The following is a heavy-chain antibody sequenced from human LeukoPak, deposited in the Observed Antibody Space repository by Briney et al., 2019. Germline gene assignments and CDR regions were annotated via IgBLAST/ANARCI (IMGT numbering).Heavy chain of an antibody. CDR2: ISGSGGST. Sequence: PGGSLRLSCAASGFTFSSYAMSWVRQAPGKGLEWVSAISGSGGSTYYAGSVKGRFTISRDNAKNSLFLQMNSLRAEDTAVYYCARARRDFWGDPFDYWGLGTLVTVSS. V-gene: IGHV3-23*01. CDR3: ARARRDFWGDPFDY. J-gene: IGHJ4*02. CDR1: GFTFSSYA. D-gene: IGHD3-3*01.